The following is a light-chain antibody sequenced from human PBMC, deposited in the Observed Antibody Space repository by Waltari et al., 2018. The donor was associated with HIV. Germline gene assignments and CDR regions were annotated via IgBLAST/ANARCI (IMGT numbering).Light chain of an antibody. CDR1: RSAVGPYNI. V-gene: IGLV2-23*02. Sequence: QSALTQPAAVSGSPGQSITISCTGTRSAVGPYNIFSWYQQNHGTAPKLMIFEVTKRPSGVSDRFSGSRSGNTASLTISGLQAEDEGDYYCAVWDDSLSEYVFATGTKVFVL. CDR2: EVT. J-gene: IGLJ1*01. CDR3: AVWDDSLSEYV.